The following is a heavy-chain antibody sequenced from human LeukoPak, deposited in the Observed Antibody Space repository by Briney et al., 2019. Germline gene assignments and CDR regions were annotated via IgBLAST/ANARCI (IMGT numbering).Heavy chain of an antibody. V-gene: IGHV3-21*04. CDR2: ISTSSIYI. CDR1: GFTFSSNS. Sequence: GGSLRLSCAASGFTFSSNSINWVRQAPGKGLEWVSSISTSSIYIYYADSVKGQFTISRDNAKNSLYLQMNSLRAEDTALYYCAKDLAARLLGANLGFDYWGQGTLVTVSS. CDR3: AKDLAARLLGANLGFDY. J-gene: IGHJ4*02. D-gene: IGHD6-6*01.